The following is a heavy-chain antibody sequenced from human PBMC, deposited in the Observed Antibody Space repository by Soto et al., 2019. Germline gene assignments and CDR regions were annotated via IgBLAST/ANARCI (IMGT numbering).Heavy chain of an antibody. D-gene: IGHD2-15*01. CDR3: ARGYCSGGRCYAYGMDV. Sequence: GGSLRLSCAASGFTFSSDAMSWVRQAPGKGLEWVSGFGGNGYSTHYADSVKGRFTISRDNSKNTLYLQMSSLRAEDTAVYYCARGYCSGGRCYAYGMDVWGQGTTVTVSS. CDR2: FGGNGYST. V-gene: IGHV3-23*01. J-gene: IGHJ6*02. CDR1: GFTFSSDA.